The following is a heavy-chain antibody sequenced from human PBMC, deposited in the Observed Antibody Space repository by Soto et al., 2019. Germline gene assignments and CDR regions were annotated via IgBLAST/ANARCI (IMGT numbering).Heavy chain of an antibody. CDR2: IDPSDSYT. D-gene: IGHD2-15*01. Sequence: GESLKISCKGSGYSFTSYWISWVRQMPGKGLEWMVRIDPSDSYTNYSPSFQGHVTISADKSISTAYLRWSSLKASDTAMYYCAREVAAEHYYYYGMDVWGQGTTVTVSS. CDR3: AREVAAEHYYYYGMDV. J-gene: IGHJ6*02. CDR1: GYSFTSYW. V-gene: IGHV5-10-1*01.